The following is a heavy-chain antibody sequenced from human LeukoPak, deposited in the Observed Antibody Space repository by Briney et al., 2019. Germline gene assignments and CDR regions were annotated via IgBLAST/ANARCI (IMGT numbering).Heavy chain of an antibody. V-gene: IGHV1-8*01. CDR3: ARGYSSGWYGWFDP. Sequence: ASVKVSCKASGYTFTSYDINWVRQATGQGLEWMGWMNPNSGNTGYAQKFQGRDTMTRNTSITTAYMELSRLRSEDTAVYYCARGYSSGWYGWFDPWGQGTLVTVSS. CDR1: GYTFTSYD. D-gene: IGHD6-19*01. J-gene: IGHJ5*02. CDR2: MNPNSGNT.